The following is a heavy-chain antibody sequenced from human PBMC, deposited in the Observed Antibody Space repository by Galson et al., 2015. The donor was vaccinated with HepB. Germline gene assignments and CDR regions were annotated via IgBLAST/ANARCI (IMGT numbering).Heavy chain of an antibody. CDR3: ARDRDYRFDY. CDR2: ISANSGNT. V-gene: IGHV1-18*01. CDR1: GGSFSHHE. D-gene: IGHD4/OR15-4a*01. J-gene: IGHJ4*02. Sequence: SVKVSCKASGGSFSHHEISWVRLAPGQGLEWMGWISANSGNTKYAQNLQGRVTLTRDTSTSTAYLELRSLRSDDTAAYYCARDRDYRFDYWGQGTLVTVSS.